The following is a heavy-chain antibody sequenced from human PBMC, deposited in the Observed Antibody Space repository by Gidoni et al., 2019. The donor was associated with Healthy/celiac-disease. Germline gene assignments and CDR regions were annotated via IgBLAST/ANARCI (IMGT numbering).Heavy chain of an antibody. CDR1: GFTVSSNY. J-gene: IGHJ4*02. CDR2: IYSGGST. D-gene: IGHD3-10*01. V-gene: IGHV3-66*01. CDR3: ASLRFSYYGSGELDY. Sequence: EVQLVESGGGLVQPGGSLRLSCAASGFTVSSNYMSGVRQAPGKGLEWVSVIYSGGSTYYADSVKGRFTISRDNSKNTLYLQMNSLRAEDTAVYYCASLRFSYYGSGELDYWGQGTLVTVSS.